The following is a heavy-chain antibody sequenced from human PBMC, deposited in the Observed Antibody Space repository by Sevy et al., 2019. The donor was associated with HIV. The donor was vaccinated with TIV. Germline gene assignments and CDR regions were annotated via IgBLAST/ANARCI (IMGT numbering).Heavy chain of an antibody. CDR2: VRGGAGST. D-gene: IGHD6-19*01. Sequence: GGSLRLSCAASGFTFSRYAMNWVRQAPGKGLEWVSAVRGGAGSTDYADSVKGRFTISRDNSKNTLYLQMNSLRAEDTAVYYCAKDNGSGWYGGFDYWGQGTLVTVSS. CDR1: GFTFSRYA. V-gene: IGHV3-23*01. J-gene: IGHJ4*02. CDR3: AKDNGSGWYGGFDY.